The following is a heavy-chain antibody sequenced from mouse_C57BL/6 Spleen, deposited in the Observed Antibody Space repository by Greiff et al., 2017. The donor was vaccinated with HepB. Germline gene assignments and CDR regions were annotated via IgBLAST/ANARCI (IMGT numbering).Heavy chain of an antibody. Sequence: VQLQQPGTELVKPGASVKLSCKASGYTFTSYWMHWVKQRPGQGLEWIGNINPSNGGTNYNEKFKSKATLTVDKSSSTAYMHLSSLSSEDSAVYYCARGGDYDYDGYFDVWGTGTTVTVSS. J-gene: IGHJ1*03. D-gene: IGHD2-4*01. CDR2: INPSNGGT. CDR1: GYTFTSYW. V-gene: IGHV1-53*01. CDR3: ARGGDYDYDGYFDV.